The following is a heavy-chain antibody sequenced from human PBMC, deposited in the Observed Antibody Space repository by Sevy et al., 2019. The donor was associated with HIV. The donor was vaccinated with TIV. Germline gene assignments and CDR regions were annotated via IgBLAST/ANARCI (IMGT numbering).Heavy chain of an antibody. CDR3: AKDIGLGGQSYYYYGMDV. CDR2: ISWNSGSI. Sequence: GGSLRLSCAASGFTFDDYAMHWVRQAPGKGLEWVSGISWNSGSIGYADSVKGRFTISRDNAKNSLYLQMNRLRAEDTALYYCAKDIGLGGQSYYYYGMDVWGQGTTVTVSS. J-gene: IGHJ6*02. D-gene: IGHD3-10*01. CDR1: GFTFDDYA. V-gene: IGHV3-9*01.